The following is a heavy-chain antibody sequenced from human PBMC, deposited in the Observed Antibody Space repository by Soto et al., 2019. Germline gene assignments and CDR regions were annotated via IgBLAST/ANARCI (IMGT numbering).Heavy chain of an antibody. D-gene: IGHD1-1*01. Sequence: QVQLQESGPGLVKPSETLSLTCTVSGGSISSYYWSWIRQPPGKGLEWIGYIYYSGSTNYNPSLKRRVTISVDTSKNQFSLKLSSVTAADTAVYYCARRYGYSFDYWGHGTLVTVSS. CDR1: GGSISSYY. CDR2: IYYSGST. CDR3: ARRYGYSFDY. V-gene: IGHV4-59*08. J-gene: IGHJ4*01.